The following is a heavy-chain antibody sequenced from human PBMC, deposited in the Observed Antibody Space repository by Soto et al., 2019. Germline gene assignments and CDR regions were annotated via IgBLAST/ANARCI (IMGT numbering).Heavy chain of an antibody. CDR3: ARGMPTIPNYYYGMDV. Sequence: GESLKISCAASGFTFSSYAMHWVRQAPGKGLEWVAVISYDGSNKYYADSVKGRFTISRDNSKNTLYLQMNSLRAEDTAVYYCARGMPTIPNYYYGMDVWGQGTTVTVSS. V-gene: IGHV3-30-3*01. J-gene: IGHJ6*02. CDR1: GFTFSSYA. CDR2: ISYDGSNK. D-gene: IGHD2-2*01.